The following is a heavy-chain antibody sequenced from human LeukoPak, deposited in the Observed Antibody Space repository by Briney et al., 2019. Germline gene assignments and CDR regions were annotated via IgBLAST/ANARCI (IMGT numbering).Heavy chain of an antibody. J-gene: IGHJ4*02. CDR2: INPNSGGT. D-gene: IGHD3-10*01. CDR1: GYTFTGYY. CDR3: ARASITYYYGSGSYYNVYPDY. Sequence: GASVKVSCKASGYTFTGYYMHWVRQAPGQGLEWMGRINPNSGGTNYAQKFQGRITMTRDTSISTAYMELSRLRSDDTAVYYCARASITYYYGSGSYYNVYPDYWGQGTLVTVSS. V-gene: IGHV1-2*06.